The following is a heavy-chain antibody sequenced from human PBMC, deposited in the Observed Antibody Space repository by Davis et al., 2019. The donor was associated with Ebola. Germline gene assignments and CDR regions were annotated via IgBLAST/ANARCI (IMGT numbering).Heavy chain of an antibody. Sequence: MPSETLSLTCTVSGGSISSSSYFWSWIRQPPGKGLEWIGNIHYLGNTNSNPSLKSRVTMSVDMSKNQFSLKLSSVTAADTAVYYCARGNYGDYIVLYYYNMDVWGQGTTVTVSS. D-gene: IGHD4-17*01. J-gene: IGHJ6*02. CDR2: IHYLGNT. CDR3: ARGNYGDYIVLYYYNMDV. V-gene: IGHV4-61*01. CDR1: GGSISSSSYF.